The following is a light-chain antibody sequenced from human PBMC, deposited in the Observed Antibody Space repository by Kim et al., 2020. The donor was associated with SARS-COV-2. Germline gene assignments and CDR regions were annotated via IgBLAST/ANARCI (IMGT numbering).Light chain of an antibody. J-gene: IGLJ2*01. V-gene: IGLV2-8*01. CDR2: EVT. CDR1: SSDVGGYNY. Sequence: GQSVTSSCTGTSSDVGGYNYVSWYQQHPGKAAKVMIFEVTKRPSGVPDRFSGSKSGNTASLTVSGLQAEDEADYYCSSYGGSNNLVFGGGTQLTVL. CDR3: SSYGGSNNLV.